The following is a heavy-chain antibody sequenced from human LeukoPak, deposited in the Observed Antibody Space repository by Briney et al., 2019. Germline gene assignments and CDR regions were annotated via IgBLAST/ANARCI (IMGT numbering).Heavy chain of an antibody. D-gene: IGHD3-10*01. J-gene: IGHJ5*02. CDR2: MKPNSGNT. CDR1: GYTFTSYD. V-gene: IGHV1-8*01. CDR3: ARARSGSYYNNWFDP. Sequence: ASVKVSCKASGYTFTSYDINWVRQATGQGLEWMGRMKPNSGNTGYAQKLQGRVTMTRNTSISTAYMELSSLRSEDTAVYYCARARSGSYYNNWFDPWGQGTLVTVSS.